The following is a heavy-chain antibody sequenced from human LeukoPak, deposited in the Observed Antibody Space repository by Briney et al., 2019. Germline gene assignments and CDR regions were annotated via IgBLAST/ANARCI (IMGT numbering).Heavy chain of an antibody. J-gene: IGHJ5*02. D-gene: IGHD3-22*01. V-gene: IGHV4-31*03. CDR1: GGSISSGGYY. CDR3: ARDSYYDSSGYYYGFDP. CDR2: IYYSGST. Sequence: SETLSLTCTVSGGSISSGGYYWSWIRQHPGKGLEWIGYIYYSGSTYYNPFLKSRVTISVDTSKNQFSLKLSSVTAADTAVYHCARDSYYDSSGYYYGFDPWGQGTLVTVSS.